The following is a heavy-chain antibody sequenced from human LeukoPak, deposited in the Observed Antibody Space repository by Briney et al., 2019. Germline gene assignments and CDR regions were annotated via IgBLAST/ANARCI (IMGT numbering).Heavy chain of an antibody. CDR3: ATGTEQQWLSLDY. J-gene: IGHJ4*02. CDR2: IRSKTDGGTT. Sequence: GGSLRLSCGASGLYFPNAWMSWVRQAPGKGLEWVGRIRSKTDGGTTDYAAPVKGRFTTSRDDSKNTLYLQMNSLKTEDTAVYFCATGTEQQWLSLDYWGQGTLVTVSS. V-gene: IGHV3-15*01. D-gene: IGHD6-19*01. CDR1: GLYFPNAW.